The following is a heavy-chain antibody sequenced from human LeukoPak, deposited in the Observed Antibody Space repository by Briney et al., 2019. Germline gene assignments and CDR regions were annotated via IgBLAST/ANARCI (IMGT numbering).Heavy chain of an antibody. J-gene: IGHJ4*02. D-gene: IGHD3-10*01. CDR1: GFTFSSYW. CDR2: IKQDGSEK. Sequence: GGSLRLSCAASGFTFSSYWMSWVRQAPGKGLEWVANIKQDGSEKYYVDSVKGRFTISRDNAKNSLYLQMNSLRAEDTAVYYCARSPRYGSGSYFDYWGQGTLVTVSS. CDR3: ARSPRYGSGSYFDY. V-gene: IGHV3-7*01.